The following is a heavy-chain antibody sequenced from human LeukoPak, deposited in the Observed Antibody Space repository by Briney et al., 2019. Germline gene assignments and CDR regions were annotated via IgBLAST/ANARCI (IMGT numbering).Heavy chain of an antibody. V-gene: IGHV1-69*05. J-gene: IGHJ2*01. CDR2: IIPIFGTA. CDR3: ARGGYCGGDCYSSYFDL. D-gene: IGHD2-21*02. Sequence: ASVKVSCKASGDTFSSYAISWVRQAPGQGLEWMGGIIPIFGTANYAQKFQGRVTITTDESTSTAYMELSSLRSEDTAVYYCARGGYCGGDCYSSYFDLWGRGTLVTVSS. CDR1: GDTFSSYA.